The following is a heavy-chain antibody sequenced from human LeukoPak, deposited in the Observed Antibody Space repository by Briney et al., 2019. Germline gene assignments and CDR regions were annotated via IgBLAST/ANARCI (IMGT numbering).Heavy chain of an antibody. CDR3: ARLTDTTVAPCDY. V-gene: IGHV1-69*13. Sequence: SVKVSCKASGGTFSSYAISWVRQAPGQGLEWMGGIIPIFGTANYAQKFQGRVTITADESTSTAYMELRSLRSDDTAVYYCARLTDTTVAPCDYWGQGTLVTVSS. J-gene: IGHJ4*02. CDR1: GGTFSSYA. D-gene: IGHD5-18*01. CDR2: IIPIFGTA.